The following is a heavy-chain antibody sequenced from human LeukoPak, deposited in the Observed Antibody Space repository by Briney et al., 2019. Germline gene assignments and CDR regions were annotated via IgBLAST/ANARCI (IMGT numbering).Heavy chain of an antibody. CDR3: ARGGGRFEY. J-gene: IGHJ4*02. CDR1: GFTFSNYW. CDR2: IKEDGSDK. D-gene: IGHD2-15*01. Sequence: GGSLRLSCAASGFTFSNYWMSWVRQAPGKGLEWVANIKEDGSDKNYVDSVKGRFPISRDNAKNSLYLQMSSLRAEDTAVYFCARGGGRFEYWGQGNLVTVSS. V-gene: IGHV3-7*01.